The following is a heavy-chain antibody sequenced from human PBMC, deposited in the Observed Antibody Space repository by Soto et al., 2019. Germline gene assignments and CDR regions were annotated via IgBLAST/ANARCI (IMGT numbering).Heavy chain of an antibody. V-gene: IGHV3-30-3*01. J-gene: IGHJ6*02. CDR2: ISYDGSNK. CDR3: ARDGAAGLVSYYYYGMDV. D-gene: IGHD6-13*01. CDR1: GFTFSSYA. Sequence: GGSLRLSCAASGFTFSSYAMHWVRQAPGKGLEWVAVISYDGSNKYYADSVKGRFTISRDNSKNTLYLQMNSLRAEDTAVYYCARDGAAGLVSYYYYGMDVWGQGTTVTVSS.